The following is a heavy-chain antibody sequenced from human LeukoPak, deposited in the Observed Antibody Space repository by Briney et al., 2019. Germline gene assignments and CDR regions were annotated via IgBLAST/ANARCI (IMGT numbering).Heavy chain of an antibody. D-gene: IGHD3-22*01. Sequence: GGSLRLSCAASGFTFSSYTMNWVRQAPGKGLEWVSSITRSSNYRYYSDSMKGRFTISRDNAKKSMYLQMNSRRAEDTAVYYCARALYDSSGYYSHFDYWGQGTLVTVSS. J-gene: IGHJ4*02. CDR1: GFTFSSYT. CDR2: ITRSSNYR. CDR3: ARALYDSSGYYSHFDY. V-gene: IGHV3-21*01.